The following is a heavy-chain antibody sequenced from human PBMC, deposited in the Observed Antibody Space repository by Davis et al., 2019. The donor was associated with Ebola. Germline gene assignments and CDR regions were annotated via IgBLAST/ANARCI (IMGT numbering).Heavy chain of an antibody. CDR3: ARDLGATLGNNWFDP. Sequence: ASVQVSCKASGYTFTTYDINWVRQATGQGLEWLGWMNPSSGNTGYAQKFQGRVTITRDTSINTAYMELSSLTSDDTAVYYCARDLGATLGNNWFDPWGQGTLVTVSS. D-gene: IGHD1-26*01. J-gene: IGHJ5*02. V-gene: IGHV1-8*03. CDR2: MNPSSGNT. CDR1: GYTFTTYD.